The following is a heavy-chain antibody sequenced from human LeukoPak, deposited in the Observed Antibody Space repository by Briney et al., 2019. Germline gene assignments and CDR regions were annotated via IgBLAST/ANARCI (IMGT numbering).Heavy chain of an antibody. J-gene: IGHJ6*02. CDR2: INSDGSST. Sequence: PGGSLRLSCAASGFTFSSYWMHWVRQAPGKGLVWVSRINSDGSSTSYADSVKGRFTISRENAKNTLYLQMNSLGAEDTAVYYCARIVRGHYYYGMDVWGQGTMGTVSS. V-gene: IGHV3-74*01. CDR3: ARIVRGHYYYGMDV. CDR1: GFTFSSYW. D-gene: IGHD3-10*01.